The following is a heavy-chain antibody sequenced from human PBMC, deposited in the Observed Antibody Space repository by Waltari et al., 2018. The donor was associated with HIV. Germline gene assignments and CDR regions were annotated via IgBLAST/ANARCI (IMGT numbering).Heavy chain of an antibody. V-gene: IGHV3-30*01. CDR2: ISYDGSNK. D-gene: IGHD6-13*01. CDR1: GFPFSSYA. CDR3: ASALRIVAANDY. J-gene: IGHJ4*02. Sequence: QVQLVESGGGVVQSGRSLRPSGSASGFPFSSYAMHWVRQAPGKGLEWVAVISYDGSNKYYADSVKGRFTISRDNSKNTLYLQMNSLRAEDTAVYFCASALRIVAANDYWGQGTLVTVSS.